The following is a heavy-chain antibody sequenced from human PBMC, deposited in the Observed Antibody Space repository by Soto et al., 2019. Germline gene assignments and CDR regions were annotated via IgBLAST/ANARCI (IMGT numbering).Heavy chain of an antibody. J-gene: IGHJ6*02. CDR1: GFTFSSYA. CDR3: AKARQIAAAPPGNYYYGMDV. Sequence: GGSLRLSCAASGFTFSSYAMSWVRQAPGKGLEWVSAISGSGGSTYYADSVKGRFTISRDNSKNTLYLQMNSLRAEDTAVYYRAKARQIAAAPPGNYYYGMDVWGQGTTVTVSS. D-gene: IGHD6-13*01. CDR2: ISGSGGST. V-gene: IGHV3-23*01.